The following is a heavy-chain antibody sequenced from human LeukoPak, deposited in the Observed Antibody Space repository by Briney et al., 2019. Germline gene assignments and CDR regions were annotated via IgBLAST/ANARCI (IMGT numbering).Heavy chain of an antibody. CDR2: ISPYNGHT. V-gene: IGHV1-18*01. Sequence: GASVKVSRKVSGYTFTSYGISWVRQAPGQGFEWMGWISPYNGHTNYAQPFQGRVTMTTDTSTNSGYMELRSLRSDDTAMYYCAREKFGVSFDSWGQGTLVTVSS. D-gene: IGHD3-10*01. CDR3: AREKFGVSFDS. J-gene: IGHJ4*02. CDR1: GYTFTSYG.